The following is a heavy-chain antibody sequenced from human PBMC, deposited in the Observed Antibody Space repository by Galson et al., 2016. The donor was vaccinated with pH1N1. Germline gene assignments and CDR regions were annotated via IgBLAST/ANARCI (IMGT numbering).Heavy chain of an antibody. J-gene: IGHJ4*02. CDR2: TYSSGST. CDR3: ARYGDYGFYLDY. D-gene: IGHD4-17*01. Sequence: ETLSLTCTVSGGSISRSYWTWIRQPPGKGLEWIGYTYSSGSTNYSPALQSRVTMSVDTSKNEFSLTLRSVTAADTAVYFCARYGDYGFYLDYWGQGSLVTVSS. CDR1: GGSISRSY. V-gene: IGHV4-59*01.